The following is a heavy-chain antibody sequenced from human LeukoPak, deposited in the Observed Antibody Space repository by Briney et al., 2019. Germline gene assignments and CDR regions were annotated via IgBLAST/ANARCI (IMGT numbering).Heavy chain of an antibody. CDR2: IYYSGST. Sequence: SETLSLTCTVSGGSISSYYWSWIRQPPGKGLEWIGYIYYSGSTNYNPSLKSRVTMSVDTSKNQFSLKLPSVTAADTAVYYCARDSRRYSTSYGFDYWGQGTLVTVST. J-gene: IGHJ4*02. CDR3: ARDSRRYSTSYGFDY. D-gene: IGHD6-6*01. V-gene: IGHV4-59*01. CDR1: GGSISSYY.